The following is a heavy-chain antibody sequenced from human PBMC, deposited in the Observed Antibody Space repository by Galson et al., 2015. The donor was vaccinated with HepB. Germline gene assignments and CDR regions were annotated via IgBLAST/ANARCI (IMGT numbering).Heavy chain of an antibody. CDR1: GFTFSSYG. Sequence: SLRLSCAASGFTFSSYGMHWVRQAPGKGLEWVAVISYDGSNKYYADSVKGRFTISRDNSKNTLYLQMNSLRAEDTAVYYCASFMYYYGSGSYYWGQGTLVTVSS. J-gene: IGHJ4*02. D-gene: IGHD3-10*01. CDR2: ISYDGSNK. CDR3: ASFMYYYGSGSYY. V-gene: IGHV3-30*03.